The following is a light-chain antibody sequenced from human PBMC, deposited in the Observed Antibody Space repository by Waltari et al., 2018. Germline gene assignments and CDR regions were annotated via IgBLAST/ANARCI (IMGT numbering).Light chain of an antibody. CDR3: QQRSNWPLT. Sequence: EVVLIQSPATLSLSPGERATLSCRAGQSVSGHLAWYQQKPGQPPRLLIYDVSNRATGIPARFSGSGSGTDFTLTISNLEPEDFAVYYCQQRSNWPLTFGGGTKVEIK. J-gene: IGKJ4*01. CDR1: QSVSGH. V-gene: IGKV3-11*01. CDR2: DVS.